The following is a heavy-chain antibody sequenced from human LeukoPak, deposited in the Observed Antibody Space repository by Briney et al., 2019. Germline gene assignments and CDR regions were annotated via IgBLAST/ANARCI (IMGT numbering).Heavy chain of an antibody. V-gene: IGHV4-31*03. CDR2: TYYSGST. CDR1: GGSISSGGYY. Sequence: SETLSLTCTVSGGSISSGGYYWSWIRQHPGKGLEWIGYTYYSGSTYYNPSLKSRVTISVDTSKNQFSLKLSSVTAADTAVYYCARMYYYDSSGYYYHAFDIWGQGTMVTVSS. J-gene: IGHJ3*02. D-gene: IGHD3-22*01. CDR3: ARMYYYDSSGYYYHAFDI.